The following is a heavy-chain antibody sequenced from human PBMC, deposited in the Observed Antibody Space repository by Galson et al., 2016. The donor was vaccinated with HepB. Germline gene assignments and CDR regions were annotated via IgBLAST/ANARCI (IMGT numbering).Heavy chain of an antibody. V-gene: IGHV3-30*18. CDR3: AKDTARYCSSTSCSYGMDV. Sequence: SLRLSCAASGFTFSSYGMHWVRQAPGKGLEWVAVISYDGSNKYYADSVKGRFTISRDNSKNTLYLQMNSLRAEDTAVYYCAKDTARYCSSTSCSYGMDVWGQGTTVT. CDR2: ISYDGSNK. J-gene: IGHJ6*02. CDR1: GFTFSSYG. D-gene: IGHD2-2*01.